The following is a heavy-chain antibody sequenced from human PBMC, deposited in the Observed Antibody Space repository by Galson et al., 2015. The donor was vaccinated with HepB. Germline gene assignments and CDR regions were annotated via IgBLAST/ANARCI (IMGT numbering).Heavy chain of an antibody. CDR3: ARESSIAVAGTDGYYYGMDV. J-gene: IGHJ6*02. CDR2: ISYDGSNK. D-gene: IGHD6-19*01. Sequence: SLRLSCAASGFTFSSYAMHWVRQAPGKGLEWVAVISYDGSNKYYADSVKGRFTISRDNSKNTLYLQMNSLRAEDTAVYYCARESSIAVAGTDGYYYGMDVWGQGTTVTVSS. CDR1: GFTFSSYA. V-gene: IGHV3-30*04.